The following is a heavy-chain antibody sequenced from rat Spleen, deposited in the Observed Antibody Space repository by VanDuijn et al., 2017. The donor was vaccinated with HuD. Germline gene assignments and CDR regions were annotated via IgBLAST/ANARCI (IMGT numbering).Heavy chain of an antibody. D-gene: IGHD1-1*01. Sequence: EVQLVESDGGLVQPGRSLKLSCAASGFTLSDHYMAWVRQTPTKGLEWVATISYDGGRTYYRDSVKGRFTISRDNAKRTLYLQMDSLRSDDTATYYDVRPAGTVVPNWFVHWGQGTLVTVSP. CDR1: GFTLSDHY. CDR2: ISYDGGRT. CDR3: VRPAGTVVPNWFVH. J-gene: IGHJ3*01. V-gene: IGHV5-29*01.